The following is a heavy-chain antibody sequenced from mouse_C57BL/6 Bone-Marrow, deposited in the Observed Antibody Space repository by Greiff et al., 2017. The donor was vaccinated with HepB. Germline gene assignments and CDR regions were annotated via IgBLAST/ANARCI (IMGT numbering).Heavy chain of an antibody. CDR3: ARRGDYDWYFDV. J-gene: IGHJ1*03. CDR2: INPSSGYT. CDR1: GYTFTSYT. V-gene: IGHV1-4*01. Sequence: VQLVESGAELARPGASVKMSCKASGYTFTSYTMHWVKQRPGQGLEWIGYINPSSGYTKYNQKFKDKATLTADKSSSTAYMQLSSLTSEDSAVYYCARRGDYDWYFDVWGTGTTVTVSS. D-gene: IGHD2-4*01.